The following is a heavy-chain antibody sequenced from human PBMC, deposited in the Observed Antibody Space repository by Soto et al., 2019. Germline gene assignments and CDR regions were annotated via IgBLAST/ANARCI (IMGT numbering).Heavy chain of an antibody. CDR2: IFYSGST. CDR1: GGSLSSSSW. CDR3: VHHGGDPYYHDF. J-gene: IGHJ4*01. D-gene: IGHD4-17*01. Sequence: SETLSLTCAVSGGSLSSSSWWSWVRQPPGKALEWLGEIFYSGSTKYNPSLNSRVTISADQSKNHLSLRLSSVTAADTALYYCVHHGGDPYYHDFWGQGSLVTVSS. V-gene: IGHV4-4*02.